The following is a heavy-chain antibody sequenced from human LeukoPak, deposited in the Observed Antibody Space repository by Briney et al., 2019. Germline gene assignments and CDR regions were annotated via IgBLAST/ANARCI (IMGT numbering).Heavy chain of an antibody. CDR2: IKQDGSEK. V-gene: IGHV3-7*01. CDR3: ARDSSPQQQLVTASSLDY. D-gene: IGHD6-13*01. J-gene: IGHJ4*02. Sequence: GGSLGPSCAAPGLTFSSYWMSWVRQLPGKGREWVANIKQDGSEKYYVDSVKGRFTISRDNAKNSLYLQMNSLRAEDTAVYYCARDSSPQQQLVTASSLDYWGQGTLVTVSS. CDR1: GLTFSSYW.